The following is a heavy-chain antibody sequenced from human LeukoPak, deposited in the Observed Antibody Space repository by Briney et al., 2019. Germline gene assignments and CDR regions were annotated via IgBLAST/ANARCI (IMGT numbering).Heavy chain of an antibody. Sequence: SVKVSCKTSGGTFSSYTISWVRQAPGQGLEWMGRITPILGIANYAQKFQGRVTITADKSTSTAYMELSSLRSEDTAVYYCASRAYTAMVKWGQGNLVTVSS. J-gene: IGHJ4*02. CDR2: ITPILGIA. D-gene: IGHD5-18*01. CDR1: GGTFSSYT. CDR3: ASRAYTAMVK. V-gene: IGHV1-69*02.